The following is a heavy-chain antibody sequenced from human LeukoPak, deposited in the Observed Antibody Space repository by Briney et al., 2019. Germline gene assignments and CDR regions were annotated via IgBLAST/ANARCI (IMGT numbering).Heavy chain of an antibody. CDR2: IWYDGTSK. J-gene: IGHJ4*02. CDR1: GFSLSAYG. D-gene: IGHD6-13*01. Sequence: PGGSLRLSCAASGFSLSAYGVHWVRQAPGKGLEWVAVIWYDGTSKDYADSVKGRFTFSRDNSKNTLYLQMNSLTVEATAVYYCARSQSSSLIDYWGQGTLVTVSS. CDR3: ARSQSSSLIDY. V-gene: IGHV3-33*01.